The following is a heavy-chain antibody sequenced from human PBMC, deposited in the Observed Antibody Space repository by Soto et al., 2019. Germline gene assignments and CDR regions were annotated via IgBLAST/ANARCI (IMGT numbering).Heavy chain of an antibody. CDR1: GFTFGSYA. CDR2: ISYDGSNK. V-gene: IGHV3-30-3*01. Sequence: QPGGSLRLSCAGSGFTFGSYAMHWVRQAPGKGLEWVAVISYDGSNKYYADSVKGRFTISRDNSKNTLYLQMNSLRAEDTAVYYCARVISIVLMGDAFDIWGQGTMVTVSS. D-gene: IGHD2-8*01. J-gene: IGHJ3*02. CDR3: ARVISIVLMGDAFDI.